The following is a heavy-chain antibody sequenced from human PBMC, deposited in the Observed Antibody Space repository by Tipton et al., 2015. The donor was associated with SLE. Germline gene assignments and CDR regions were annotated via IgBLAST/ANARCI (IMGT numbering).Heavy chain of an antibody. CDR1: GGSISSGSHY. J-gene: IGHJ6*04. CDR3: ARGPYGAAASYDY. V-gene: IGHV4-39*07. Sequence: LRLSCTVSGGSISSGSHYWGWIRQSPGKGLEWIGSIYHSGNTYYNPSLQSRVTISQDTSKNLFSLKLTSVTAADTAVYYCARGPYGAAASYDYWGKGTTVTVSS. CDR2: IYHSGNT. D-gene: IGHD6-13*01.